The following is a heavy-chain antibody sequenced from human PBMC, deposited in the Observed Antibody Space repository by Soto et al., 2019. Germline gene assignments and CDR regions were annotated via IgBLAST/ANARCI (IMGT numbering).Heavy chain of an antibody. CDR1: RFRFRHYD. CDR3: ARRHGYNYDY. V-gene: IGHV3-33*01. D-gene: IGHD5-12*01. J-gene: IGHJ4*02. CDR2: IWYDGSDK. Sequence: GGSLSLSCAANRFRFRHYDMHWVRQAPGKGLEWVALIWYDGSDKNYVDSVKGRFTISRDNSKSTLYLQMNSLRVEDTAVYYCARRHGYNYDYWGQGP.